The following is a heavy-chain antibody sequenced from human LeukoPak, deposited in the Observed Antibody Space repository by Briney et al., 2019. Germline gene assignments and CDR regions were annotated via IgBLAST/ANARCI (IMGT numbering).Heavy chain of an antibody. V-gene: IGHV4-38-2*02. CDR3: ARTISYCSGGSCYYHFDY. CDR1: GYSISSGYY. CDR2: IYHSGST. D-gene: IGHD2-15*01. Sequence: SETLSFTCTVSGYSISSGYYWGWIRQPPGKGLEWIGSIYHSGSTYYNPSLKSRVTISVDTSKNQFSLKLSSVTAADTAVYYCARTISYCSGGSCYYHFDYWGQGTLVTVSS. J-gene: IGHJ4*02.